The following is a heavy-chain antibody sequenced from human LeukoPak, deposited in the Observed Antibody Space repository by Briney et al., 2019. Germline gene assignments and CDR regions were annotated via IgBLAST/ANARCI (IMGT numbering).Heavy chain of an antibody. D-gene: IGHD6-19*01. CDR1: GFTFSSYW. CDR2: ISTDGSST. CDR3: APSSLTYSSGWYRY. V-gene: IGHV3-74*01. J-gene: IGHJ4*02. Sequence: GGSLRLSCAASGFTFSSYWMHWVRQAPGKGLVWVSSISTDGSSTVYADSVKGRFTISRDNAKNTLYLQMHSLRAEDTAVYYCAPSSLTYSSGWYRYWGQGTLVTVSS.